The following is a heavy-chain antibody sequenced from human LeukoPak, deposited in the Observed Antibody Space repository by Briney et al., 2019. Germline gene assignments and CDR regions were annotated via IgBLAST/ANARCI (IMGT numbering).Heavy chain of an antibody. V-gene: IGHV2-5*02. Sequence: SGPTLVNPTQTLTLTCTFSGFSLSTSGVGVGWIRQPPGKALEWLALIYWDDDKPYSPSLKSRLTITKDTSKNQVVLTMTNMDPVDTATYYCAHTYSSGYSLYFDYWGQGTLVTVSS. J-gene: IGHJ4*02. CDR2: IYWDDDK. CDR3: AHTYSSGYSLYFDY. D-gene: IGHD3-22*01. CDR1: GFSLSTSGVG.